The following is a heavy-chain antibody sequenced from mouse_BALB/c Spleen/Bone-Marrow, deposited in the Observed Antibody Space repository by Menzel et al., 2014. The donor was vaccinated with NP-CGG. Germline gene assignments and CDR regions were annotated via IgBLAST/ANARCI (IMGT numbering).Heavy chain of an antibody. CDR1: GFTFNNYA. CDR2: ISSGGDT. J-gene: IGHJ4*01. CDR3: ARGLYYGFEGYALCY. Sequence: EVQVVESGGGLVKPGGSLKLSCATSGFTFNNYAMSWVRQTPEKRLEWVASISSGGDTFYSDSVKGRFTISGDSARNILYLQMTSLRSEDTAMYYCARGLYYGFEGYALCYWGQGTSVTVSS. V-gene: IGHV5-6-5*01. D-gene: IGHD2-2*01.